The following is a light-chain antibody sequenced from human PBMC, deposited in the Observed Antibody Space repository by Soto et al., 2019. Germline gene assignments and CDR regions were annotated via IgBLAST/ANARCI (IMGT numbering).Light chain of an antibody. Sequence: EIVLTQSPGTLSLSPGERATLSCRASQSVSSSYLAWYQQKPGQAPRLLIYVASSRATGISDRFRGSGSGTDFTLTISRLEPEDFAVYYCQQYGSSLLTFGGGTKVEIK. V-gene: IGKV3-20*01. CDR1: QSVSSSY. CDR2: VAS. CDR3: QQYGSSLLT. J-gene: IGKJ4*01.